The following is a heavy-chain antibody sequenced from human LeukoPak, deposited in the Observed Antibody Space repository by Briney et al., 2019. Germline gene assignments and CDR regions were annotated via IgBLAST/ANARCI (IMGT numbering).Heavy chain of an antibody. Sequence: SETLSLTCSVSGDSISSGSFYWSWIRQPPGKGLEWIGSIYSSGSTYYNASLQSRVTISIETSKNQISLRLNSVTAADTAMYYCAKSGGYGLIDYWGQGTLVTVSS. CDR2: IYSSGST. CDR1: GDSISSGSFY. V-gene: IGHV4-39*01. D-gene: IGHD1-26*01. J-gene: IGHJ4*02. CDR3: AKSGGYGLIDY.